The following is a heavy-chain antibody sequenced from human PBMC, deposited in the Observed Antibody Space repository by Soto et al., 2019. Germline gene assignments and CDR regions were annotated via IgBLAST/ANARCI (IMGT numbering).Heavy chain of an antibody. J-gene: IGHJ6*02. D-gene: IGHD3-10*01. CDR2: IYYSGTT. CDR3: ARGYSVLWFGELSAGGMDV. Sequence: PSETLSLTCTVSGGSIGSSSYYWGWIRQPPGKGLEWIGTIYYSGTTYYNPSLKSRVTISVDTSKNQFSLKLSSVTAADTAVYYCARGYSVLWFGELSAGGMDVWGQGTTVTVSS. V-gene: IGHV4-39*07. CDR1: GGSIGSSSYY.